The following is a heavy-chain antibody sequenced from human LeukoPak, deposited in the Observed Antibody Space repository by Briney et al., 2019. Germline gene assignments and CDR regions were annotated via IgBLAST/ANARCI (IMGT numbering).Heavy chain of an antibody. CDR3: ARTPFTRGSGSYYYYFDY. Sequence: SETLSLTCAVYGGSFSGYYWSWIRQPAGKGLEWIGRIYTSGNTNYNPSLKGRVTMSVDTSKSQFSLKLSSVTAADTAVYYCARTPFTRGSGSYYYYFDYWGQGTLVTVSS. CDR2: IYTSGNT. D-gene: IGHD3-10*01. V-gene: IGHV4-59*10. CDR1: GGSFSGYY. J-gene: IGHJ4*02.